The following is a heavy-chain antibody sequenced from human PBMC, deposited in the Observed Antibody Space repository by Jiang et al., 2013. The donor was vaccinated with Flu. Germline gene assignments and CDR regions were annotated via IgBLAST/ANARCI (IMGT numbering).Heavy chain of an antibody. J-gene: IGHJ5*02. CDR1: GDSISSGDYF. V-gene: IGHV4-30-4*08. D-gene: IGHD2-21*02. Sequence: SGDSISSGDYFWTWIRQPPGKGLEWIGYIYDTGRSYYSPSLKSRVTISIDTARNHFSLKLTSVTAADTAVYYCARGSVVVTAIDGWFDPWGQGTLVTVSS. CDR2: IYDTGRS. CDR3: ARGSVVVTAIDGWFDP.